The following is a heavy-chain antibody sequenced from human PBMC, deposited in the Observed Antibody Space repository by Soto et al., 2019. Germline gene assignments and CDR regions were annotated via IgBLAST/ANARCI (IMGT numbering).Heavy chain of an antibody. Sequence: GGSLRLSCAASGFTFSSSWMHWVRQAPGKGLVWVSRINSDGSRTNYADSVKGRFTISRDNAKNTLYLQVNSLRAEDTAVYYCARNLNRLSLAYWGQGTLVTVSS. CDR2: INSDGSRT. V-gene: IGHV3-74*01. CDR1: GFTFSSSW. CDR3: ARNLNRLSLAY. J-gene: IGHJ4*02. D-gene: IGHD3-16*02.